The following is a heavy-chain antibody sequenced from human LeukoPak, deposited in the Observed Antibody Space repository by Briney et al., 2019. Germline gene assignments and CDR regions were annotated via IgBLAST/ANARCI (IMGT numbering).Heavy chain of an antibody. CDR1: GGSISSYY. D-gene: IGHD4-11*01. CDR2: IYYSGNT. V-gene: IGHV4-59*08. Sequence: PSETLSLTCTVSGGSISSYYWSWIRQPPGKGLEWIGYIYYSGNTNYNPSLKSRVTISVDTSKNQFSLKLSSVTAADTAVYYCARLGDHTVTIDYWGQGTLVTVSS. J-gene: IGHJ4*02. CDR3: ARLGDHTVTIDY.